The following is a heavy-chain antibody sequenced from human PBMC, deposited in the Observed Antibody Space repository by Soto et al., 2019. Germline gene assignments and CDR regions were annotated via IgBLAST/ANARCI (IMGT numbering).Heavy chain of an antibody. CDR1: GGSISSYY. J-gene: IGHJ6*02. CDR2: IYYSGST. CDR3: ARDHNDYGDSYYYYGMDV. V-gene: IGHV4-59*01. D-gene: IGHD4-17*01. Sequence: SETLSLTCTVSGGSISSYYWSWIRQPPGKGLEWIGYIYYSGSTNYNPSLKSRVTISVDTSKNQFSLKLGSVTAADTAVYYCARDHNDYGDSYYYYGMDVWGQGTTVTVSS.